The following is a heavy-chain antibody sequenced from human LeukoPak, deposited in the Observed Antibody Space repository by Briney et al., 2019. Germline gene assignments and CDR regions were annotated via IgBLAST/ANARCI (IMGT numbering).Heavy chain of an antibody. Sequence: QPGGSLRLSCAASGFTFIDYDMYWVRQVIGKGLEWVSAIGIRGDTHYSGSVKGRFTISRENAESSLYLQMNSLRAEDTAVYYCARGGIEVSGIDEFDYWGQGTLVTVSS. CDR2: IGIRGDT. D-gene: IGHD6-19*01. CDR3: ARGGIEVSGIDEFDY. V-gene: IGHV3-13*01. CDR1: GFTFIDYD. J-gene: IGHJ4*02.